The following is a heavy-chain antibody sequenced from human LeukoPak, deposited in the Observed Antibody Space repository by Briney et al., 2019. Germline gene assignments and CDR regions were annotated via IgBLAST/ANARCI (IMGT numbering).Heavy chain of an antibody. D-gene: IGHD6-19*01. Sequence: NTSETLSLTCTVSGYSISSGYYWGWIRQPPGKGLEWIGSIYHSGSTYYNPSLKSRVTISVDTSKNQFSLKLSSVTAADTAVYYCARDGGIAVAGYFDYWGQGTLVTVSS. V-gene: IGHV4-38-2*02. CDR1: GYSISSGYY. CDR2: IYHSGST. CDR3: ARDGGIAVAGYFDY. J-gene: IGHJ4*02.